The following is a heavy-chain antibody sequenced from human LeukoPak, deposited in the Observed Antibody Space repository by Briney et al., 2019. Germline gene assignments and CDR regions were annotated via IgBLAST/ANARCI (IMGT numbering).Heavy chain of an antibody. CDR1: GFTFSSSA. Sequence: PGGSLRLSCAASGFTFSSSAMSWVRQAPEKGLEWVSSISGSGGSTYYADSVKGRFTISRDNSKSTLYLQMNSLRAEDTAVFYCAKGPLLWDWGQGTLVTVSS. CDR2: ISGSGGST. V-gene: IGHV3-23*01. CDR3: AKGPLLWD. J-gene: IGHJ4*02. D-gene: IGHD2/OR15-2a*01.